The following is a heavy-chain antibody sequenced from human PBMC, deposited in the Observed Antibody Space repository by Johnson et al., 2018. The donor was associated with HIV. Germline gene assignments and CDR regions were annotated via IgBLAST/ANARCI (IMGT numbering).Heavy chain of an antibody. Sequence: VQLVESGGGLVQPGGSLKLSCAASGFFFSGSAMHWVRQASGKGLEWVGRIRSKANNYATTSAASLKGRFTISRDDSKNTAYLQMNSLKTEDTAVYYCSYAFDIWGQGTMVTVSS. CDR1: GFFFSGSA. J-gene: IGHJ3*02. V-gene: IGHV3-73*02. CDR3: SYAFDI. CDR2: IRSKANNYAT.